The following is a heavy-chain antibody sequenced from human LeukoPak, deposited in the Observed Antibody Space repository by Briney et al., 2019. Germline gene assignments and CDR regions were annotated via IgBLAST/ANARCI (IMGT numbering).Heavy chain of an antibody. J-gene: IGHJ5*02. CDR1: GYTFTSYA. D-gene: IGHD3-16*01. Sequence: ASVKVSCKASGYTFTSYAMHWVRQAPGQRLEWMGWISAYNGNTNYAQKLQGRVTMTTDTSTSTAYMELRSLRSDDTAVYYCARDSTFGLVGWFDPWGQGTLVTVSS. CDR3: ARDSTFGLVGWFDP. CDR2: ISAYNGNT. V-gene: IGHV1-18*01.